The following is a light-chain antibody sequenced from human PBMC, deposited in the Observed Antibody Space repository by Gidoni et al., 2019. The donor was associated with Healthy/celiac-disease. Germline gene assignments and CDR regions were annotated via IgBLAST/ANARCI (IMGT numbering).Light chain of an antibody. CDR2: DAS. Sequence: EIVLTQSPATLSLSPGERATLSCRASQSVSSYLAWYQQKPGQAPRLLIYDASNRATGIPARFSGSGSGTDFTLTSSSLEPEDFAVYYCQQSSNWPPITLGQGTRLEIK. J-gene: IGKJ5*01. CDR1: QSVSSY. V-gene: IGKV3-11*01. CDR3: QQSSNWPPIT.